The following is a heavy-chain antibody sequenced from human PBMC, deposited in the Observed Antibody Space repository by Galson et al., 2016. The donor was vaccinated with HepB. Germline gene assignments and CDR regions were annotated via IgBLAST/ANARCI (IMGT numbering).Heavy chain of an antibody. Sequence: SVKVSCKASGYTFTDSFIHWVRQAPGQGLEWMGRLNCNSNSANFALKFQGRVTMTRDTSTSTAYMELNNLTYADSAVFFCARASPYGWLDPWGQGTLLIVSS. V-gene: IGHV1-2*06. CDR3: ARASPYGWLDP. J-gene: IGHJ5*02. CDR1: GYTFTDSF. D-gene: IGHD3-16*01. CDR2: LNCNSNSA.